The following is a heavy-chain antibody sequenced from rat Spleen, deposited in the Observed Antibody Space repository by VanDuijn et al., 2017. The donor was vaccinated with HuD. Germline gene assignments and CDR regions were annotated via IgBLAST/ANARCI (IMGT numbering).Heavy chain of an antibody. V-gene: IGHV3-3*01. Sequence: EVFLQESGPGLVRPSQSLSLTRSVTGSSTTTNYWGWIRKFPGNKLEWMAYINSAGSTVYNPSLTSRISLTRDTSRNQFFLHLNSVTTGDTPTYYCARARCRGGGLDYWGQGVMGTVSS. CDR2: INSAGST. D-gene: IGHD4-4*01. J-gene: IGHJ2*01. CDR1: GSSTTTNY. CDR3: ARARCRGGGLDY.